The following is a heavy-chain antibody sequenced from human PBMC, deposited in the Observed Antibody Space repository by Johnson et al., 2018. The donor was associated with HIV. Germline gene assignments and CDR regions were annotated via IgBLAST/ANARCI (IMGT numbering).Heavy chain of an antibody. CDR2: ISYDGIKT. CDR1: GLSFSNFG. J-gene: IGHJ3*02. CDR3: ARGWVRVAARYAFDI. D-gene: IGHD6-6*01. Sequence: QVQLVASGGGVVQPGKSLTLSCVGSGLSFSNFGIHWVRQAPGKGPEWVAVISYDGIKTYYVDSVKARFTISRDDARNTLYLQVNSLRAEDTAVYYCARGWVRVAARYAFDIWGQGTMVTVSS. V-gene: IGHV3-30*03.